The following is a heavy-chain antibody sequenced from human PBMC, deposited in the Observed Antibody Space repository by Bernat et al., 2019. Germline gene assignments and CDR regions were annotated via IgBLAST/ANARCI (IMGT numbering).Heavy chain of an antibody. CDR3: ASPYCSSTSCYNDAFDI. D-gene: IGHD2-2*01. J-gene: IGHJ3*02. CDR1: GGTFSSYA. V-gene: IGHV1-69*04. Sequence: QVQLVQSGAEVKKPGSSVKVSCKASGGTFSSYAISWVRQAPGQGLEWMGRIIPILSIANYAQKFQGRVTITADKSTSTAYMELSSLRSEDTAVYYCASPYCSSTSCYNDAFDIWGQGTMVTVSS. CDR2: IIPILSIA.